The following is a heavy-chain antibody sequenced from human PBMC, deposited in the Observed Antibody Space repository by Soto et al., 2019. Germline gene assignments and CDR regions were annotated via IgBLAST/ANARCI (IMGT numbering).Heavy chain of an antibody. V-gene: IGHV1-3*01. Sequence: ASVKVSCKASGYTFTDYAIHWVRQAPGQSLEWMGWINGGSGDTKYSQKFQGRVTITADESTSTAYMELSSLRSEDTAVYYCARDGPGSGIFDYWGQGTLVTVSS. D-gene: IGHD1-26*01. J-gene: IGHJ4*02. CDR3: ARDGPGSGIFDY. CDR1: GYTFTDYA. CDR2: INGGSGDT.